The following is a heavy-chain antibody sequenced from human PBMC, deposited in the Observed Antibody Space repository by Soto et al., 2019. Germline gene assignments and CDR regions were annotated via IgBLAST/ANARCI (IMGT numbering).Heavy chain of an antibody. D-gene: IGHD2-2*01. J-gene: IGHJ6*02. CDR2: IIPIFGTA. Sequence: QVQLVQSGAEVKKPGSSVKVSCKASGGTFSSYAISWVRQAPGQGLEWMGGIIPIFGTANYAQKFQGRVTITADESTSTAYMELSSVRSEDTAVYYCADGDRGVVPAAIRDNYYYYGMDVWGQGTTVTVSS. V-gene: IGHV1-69*01. CDR3: ADGDRGVVPAAIRDNYYYYGMDV. CDR1: GGTFSSYA.